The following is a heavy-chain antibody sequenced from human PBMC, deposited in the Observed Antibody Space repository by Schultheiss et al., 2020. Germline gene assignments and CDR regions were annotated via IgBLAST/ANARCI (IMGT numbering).Heavy chain of an antibody. D-gene: IGHD1-26*01. CDR2: IYSDGSK. Sequence: GGSLRLSCAVSGFTVSNDYMTWVRQAPGKGLEWVSIIYSDGSKYYANADSVRGRFTISRDSSENTVYLQMKSLTSDDTAVYYCARSLNRANPNTFSHWGHGTLVTFSS. CDR3: ARSLNRANPNTFSH. CDR1: GFTVSNDY. J-gene: IGHJ4*01. V-gene: IGHV3-53*05.